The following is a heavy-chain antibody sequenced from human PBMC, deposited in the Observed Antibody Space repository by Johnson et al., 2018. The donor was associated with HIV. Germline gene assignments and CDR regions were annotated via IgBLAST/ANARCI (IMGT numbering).Heavy chain of an antibody. D-gene: IGHD3-10*01. CDR2: ISGSGGST. Sequence: VQLVESGGGLVQPGGSLRLSCAASGFTFSSYAMSWVRQAPGKGLEWVSAISGSGGSTYYADSVKGRFTISRDNSKNTLYLQMTSLRAEDTAMYYCARAAGSRLVLGRSGAFDIWGQGTMVTVSS. J-gene: IGHJ3*02. CDR3: ARAAGSRLVLGRSGAFDI. V-gene: IGHV3-23*04. CDR1: GFTFSSYA.